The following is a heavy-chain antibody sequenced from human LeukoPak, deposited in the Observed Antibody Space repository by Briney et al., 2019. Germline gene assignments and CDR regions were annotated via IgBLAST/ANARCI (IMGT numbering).Heavy chain of an antibody. CDR3: ARDAGYSAYDAFDS. J-gene: IGHJ4*02. D-gene: IGHD5-12*01. CDR1: GYTFTGYY. V-gene: IGHV1-2*02. Sequence: ASVKVSCKASGYTFTGYYMHWVRQAPGQGLEWMGWINPNSGGTKYAQNFQGRVNMTTDTSISTAYMELSRLRSDDTAVYYCARDAGYSAYDAFDSWGQGSLVTVSS. CDR2: INPNSGGT.